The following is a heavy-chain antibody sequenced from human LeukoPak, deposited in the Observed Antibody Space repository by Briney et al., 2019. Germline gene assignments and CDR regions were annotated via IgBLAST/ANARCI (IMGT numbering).Heavy chain of an antibody. CDR3: AREVEGRTDYSNYGEPAPSDY. CDR2: ISGGGDST. J-gene: IGHJ4*02. D-gene: IGHD4-11*01. CDR1: GFTFSSYA. V-gene: IGHV3-23*01. Sequence: PGGSLRLSCAASGFTFSSYAMSWVRQAPGKGLEWVSAISGGGDSTYYADSLQGRFTISRDPSKNTLYLQMNSLRAEDTAVYYCAREVEGRTDYSNYGEPAPSDYWGQGTLVTVSS.